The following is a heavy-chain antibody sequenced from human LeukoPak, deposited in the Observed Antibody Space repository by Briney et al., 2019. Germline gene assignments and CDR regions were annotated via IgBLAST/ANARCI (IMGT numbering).Heavy chain of an antibody. Sequence: SETLSLTCTVSGDSISSYYWSWIRQPAGKGLEWIGHIYTSGSTNYNPSRKSRVTISVDTSKNQFSLKLSSVTAADTAVYSCARDRVLIFDYWGQGALVTVSS. D-gene: IGHD3-10*01. CDR2: IYTSGST. CDR3: ARDRVLIFDY. J-gene: IGHJ4*02. CDR1: GDSISSYY. V-gene: IGHV4-4*07.